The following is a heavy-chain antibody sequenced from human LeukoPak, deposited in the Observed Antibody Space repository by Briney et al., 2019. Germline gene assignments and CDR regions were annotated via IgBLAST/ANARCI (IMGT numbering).Heavy chain of an antibody. CDR3: AKDRCSNGIGCLYYYMDV. Sequence: GGTLRLSCAASGFTFSSYGMSWVRQAPGKGLDWVAVISYDGSNKYYADSVKGRFSISRDNSKNILYLQMNSLRAEDTSVYYCAKDRCSNGIGCLYYYMDVWGKGTTVTISS. J-gene: IGHJ6*03. CDR1: GFTFSSYG. V-gene: IGHV3-30*18. CDR2: ISYDGSNK. D-gene: IGHD2-2*01.